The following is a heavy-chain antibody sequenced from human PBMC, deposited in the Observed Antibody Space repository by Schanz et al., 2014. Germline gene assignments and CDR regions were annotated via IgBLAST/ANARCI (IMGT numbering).Heavy chain of an antibody. J-gene: IGHJ5*01. CDR3: TRDSRTWNNWFDS. Sequence: EVQLVESGGGLVQPGGSLRLSCAASGFTFSSYAMSWVRQAPGQGLQWVGFIRSKDYGGPPEYVAPVKGRFTISRDDSRGIAYLHMTSLKTEDTGVYYCTRDSRTWNNWFDSWGQGTLVIVSS. CDR2: IRSKDYGGPP. V-gene: IGHV3-49*04. D-gene: IGHD1-1*01. CDR1: GFTFSSYA.